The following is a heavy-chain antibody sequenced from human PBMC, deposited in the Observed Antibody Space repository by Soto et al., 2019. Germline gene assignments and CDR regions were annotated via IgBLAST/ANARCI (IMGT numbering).Heavy chain of an antibody. CDR3: ATSFGSGSRAFDY. V-gene: IGHV1-69*02. CDR1: GDTFNFYT. Sequence: QVQLVQSGAEVKKPGSSGKVSCKASGDTFNFYTINWVRQAPGLGLEWMGRFNPILSFSNSALKFQGRGTLTADKSTSTAYMVLSSLRSEDTAIYYCATSFGSGSRAFDYWGQGALVTVSS. CDR2: FNPILSFS. J-gene: IGHJ4*02. D-gene: IGHD3-10*01.